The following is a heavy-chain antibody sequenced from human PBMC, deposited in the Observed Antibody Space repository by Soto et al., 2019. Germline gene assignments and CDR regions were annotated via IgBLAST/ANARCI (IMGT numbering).Heavy chain of an antibody. V-gene: IGHV3-30-3*01. CDR3: VGAQEWLADPVDY. Sequence: QVQLVESGGGVVQPGRPLRLSCAAFGFSFDIYTMHWVRQAPGKGLEWVAVISYDGGKKKYADSVQGLFTISRDNSTHTLHLQMNSLRAEDTAVYDCVGAQEWLADPVDYWGQGTLVTFSS. D-gene: IGHD6-19*01. CDR2: ISYDGGKK. J-gene: IGHJ4*02. CDR1: GFSFDIYT.